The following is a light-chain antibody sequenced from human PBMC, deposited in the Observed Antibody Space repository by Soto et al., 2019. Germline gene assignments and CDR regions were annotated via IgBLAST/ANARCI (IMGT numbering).Light chain of an antibody. J-gene: IGKJ2*01. Sequence: EIVLTQSPGTLSLSPGERATLSCRASQDFTGSSLAWYQWKPGQAPRLLIFGASTRAIGIADRFIGSGSGTDFTLTISRLEPEDFAVYFCQQYGTLPETFGQGTKLEIK. CDR2: GAS. CDR3: QQYGTLPET. V-gene: IGKV3-20*01. CDR1: QDFTGSS.